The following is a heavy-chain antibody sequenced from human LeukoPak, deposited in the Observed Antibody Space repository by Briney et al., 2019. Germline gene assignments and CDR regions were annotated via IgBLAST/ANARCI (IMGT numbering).Heavy chain of an antibody. J-gene: IGHJ4*02. CDR1: GFTFSNYW. CDR2: IKSDGSGT. CDR3: STVEHF. V-gene: IGHV3-74*01. D-gene: IGHD1/OR15-1a*01. Sequence: PGGSLRLSCTASGFTFSNYWMHWVRQVPGKGLVWVSRIKSDGSGTSYADSVKGRFTISRDDVKNMLYLQMNSLRVEDTGLYYCSTVEHFWGQGTLVTVSS.